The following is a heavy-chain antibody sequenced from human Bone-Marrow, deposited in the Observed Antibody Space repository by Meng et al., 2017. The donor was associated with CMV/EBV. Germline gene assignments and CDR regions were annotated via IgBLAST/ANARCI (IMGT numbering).Heavy chain of an antibody. V-gene: IGHV1-69*05. CDR1: GGTFSSYA. D-gene: IGHD1-14*01. Sequence: SVKVSCKSSGGTFSSYAIRWVRQAPGQGLEWMGGIIPIFGTANHAQKFQGRVTITTDESTSTAYMEPSRLRSEDSAVYYCASNRGRGYHYYGMDVWGQGTTVTVSS. J-gene: IGHJ6*02. CDR2: IIPIFGTA. CDR3: ASNRGRGYHYYGMDV.